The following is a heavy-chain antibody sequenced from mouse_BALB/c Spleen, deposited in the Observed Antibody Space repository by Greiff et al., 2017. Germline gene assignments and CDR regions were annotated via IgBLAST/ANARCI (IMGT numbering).Heavy chain of an antibody. D-gene: IGHD2-4*01. CDR3: ARSPSVITYYYAMDY. CDR2: ISSGSSTI. Sequence: EVHLVESGGGLVQPGGSRKLSCAASGFTFSSFGMHWVRQAPEKGLEWVAYISSGSSTIYYADTVKGRFTISRDNPKNTLFLQMTSLRSEDTAMYYCARSPSVITYYYAMDYWGQGTSVTVSS. J-gene: IGHJ4*01. CDR1: GFTFSSFG. V-gene: IGHV5-17*02.